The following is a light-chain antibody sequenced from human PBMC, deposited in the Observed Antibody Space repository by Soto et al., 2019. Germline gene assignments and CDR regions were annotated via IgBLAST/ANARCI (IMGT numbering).Light chain of an antibody. CDR3: SSYAGSSNV. J-gene: IGLJ1*01. CDR2: EVN. V-gene: IGLV2-8*01. CDR1: SSDVGGYNY. Sequence: QAVVTQPPSASGSPGQSVAISCTGTSSDVGGYNYVSWYQQHPGKAPKLMIYEVNKRPSGVPDRFSGSESGNTASLTVSGLQAEDEADYYCSSYAGSSNVFGTGTKLTVL.